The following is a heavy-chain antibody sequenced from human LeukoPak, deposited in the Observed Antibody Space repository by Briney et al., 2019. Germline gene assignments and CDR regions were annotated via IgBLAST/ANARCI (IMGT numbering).Heavy chain of an antibody. CDR1: GYTFTSYD. J-gene: IGHJ6*03. V-gene: IGHV1-8*01. Sequence: ASVKVSCKASGYTFTSYDINWVRQATGQGLEWMGWMNPNSGNTGYAQKFQGRVTTTRNTSISTAYMELSSLRSEDTAVYFCARKGPANYYYYYMDVWGKGTTVTVSS. D-gene: IGHD2-2*01. CDR3: ARKGPANYYYYYMDV. CDR2: MNPNSGNT.